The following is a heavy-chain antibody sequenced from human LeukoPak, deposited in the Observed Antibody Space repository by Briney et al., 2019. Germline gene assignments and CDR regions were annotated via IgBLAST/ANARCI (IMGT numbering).Heavy chain of an antibody. CDR2: IGLSDDT. J-gene: IGHJ4*02. V-gene: IGHV3-23*01. D-gene: IGHD6-19*01. CDR1: GFTFRAYG. CDR3: AKEASSGLNDY. Sequence: GGSLRLSCAASGFTFRAYGLSWVRQPPGKGLEWVSTIGLSDDTYYPDSVKGRFTISRDDSKNTLFLQMNSLRAEDTAIYFCAKEASSGLNDYWGQGTLVTVSS.